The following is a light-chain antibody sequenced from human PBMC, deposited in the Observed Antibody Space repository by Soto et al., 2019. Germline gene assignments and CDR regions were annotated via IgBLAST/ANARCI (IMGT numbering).Light chain of an antibody. CDR3: QQYNSWPFT. CDR1: QSISSN. CDR2: GAS. Sequence: EIVMTQSPATLSVSPGERATLSCRASQSISSNLAWYQQQPGQAPRLLIYGASTRATGIPATFSGSGSRTEFTLTISSLQSEDFAVYYCQQYNSWPFTFGPGTKVDIK. V-gene: IGKV3-15*01. J-gene: IGKJ3*01.